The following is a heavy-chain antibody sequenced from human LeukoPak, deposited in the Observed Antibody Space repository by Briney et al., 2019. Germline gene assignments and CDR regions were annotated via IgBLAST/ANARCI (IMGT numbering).Heavy chain of an antibody. Sequence: SETLSLICTVSGDSISSNTYYRGWVRQPPGKGLEWLGSIFYSGSTYYNPSLKSRITISVDTSKNQFSLKLSSVTAADTAVYYCARHGYRIAAAGSFDYWGQGTLVTVSS. CDR1: GDSISSNTYY. V-gene: IGHV4-39*01. J-gene: IGHJ4*02. CDR3: ARHGYRIAAAGSFDY. CDR2: IFYSGST. D-gene: IGHD6-13*01.